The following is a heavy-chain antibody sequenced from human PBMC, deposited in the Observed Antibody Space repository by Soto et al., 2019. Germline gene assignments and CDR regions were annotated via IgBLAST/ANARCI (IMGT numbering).Heavy chain of an antibody. CDR3: ARTSISMSRGVIIEY. Sequence: QVQLQESGPGLVKPSQTLSLTCTVSGGSISSGDYYWSWIRQHPGKGLEWLGYIYYSGSTYYNPSLMSRLTISVDTSKSQFSLKLTSVTAADTAVYHCARTSISMSRGVIIEYWGQGTLVTVSS. CDR1: GGSISSGDYY. D-gene: IGHD3-10*01. CDR2: IYYSGST. J-gene: IGHJ4*02. V-gene: IGHV4-31*03.